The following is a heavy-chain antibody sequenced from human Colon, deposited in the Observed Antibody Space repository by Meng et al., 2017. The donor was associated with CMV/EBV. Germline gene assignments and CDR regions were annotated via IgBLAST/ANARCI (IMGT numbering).Heavy chain of an antibody. CDR1: GFVFSGSA. D-gene: IGHD6-19*01. CDR2: IRTRPNGYAT. CDR3: AVLAVAEPISY. V-gene: IGHV3-73*01. Sequence: GEYLMLPCPASGFVFSGSAMHWVRPASGKGLEWVGRIRTRPNGYATAYAASVEGRFTISRDDSGNTAYLQMTSLRTEDTAVYYCAVLAVAEPISYWGQGTQVTVSS. J-gene: IGHJ4*02.